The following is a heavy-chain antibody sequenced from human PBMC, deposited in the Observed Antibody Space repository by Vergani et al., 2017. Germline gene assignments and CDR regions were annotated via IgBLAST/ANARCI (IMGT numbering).Heavy chain of an antibody. V-gene: IGHV1-8*01. CDR2: MNPNSGNT. CDR3: ARIEDSSGWDWFDP. J-gene: IGHJ5*02. D-gene: IGHD6-19*01. CDR1: GYTFTSYD. Sequence: QVQLVQSGAEVKKPGASVKVSCKASGYTFTSYDINWVRQATGQGLEWMGWMNPNSGNTGYAQKFQGRVTMTRNTSISTAYMELSRLRADDTAVYYCARIEDSSGWDWFDPWGQGTLVTVSS.